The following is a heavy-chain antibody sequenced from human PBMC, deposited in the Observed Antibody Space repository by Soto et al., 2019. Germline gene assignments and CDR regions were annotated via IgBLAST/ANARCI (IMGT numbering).Heavy chain of an antibody. Sequence: EVQLVESGGGLVQPGGSLRLSCAASGFTVRSNFMNWVRQAPGKGLEWVATIYAGGTTYNADSVKGRFTISRDTSKNTLFLHMDSLRVEDTAMYPCARGPDIVIRDWGQGTLVTVSS. CDR2: IYAGGTT. J-gene: IGHJ4*02. V-gene: IGHV3-66*01. CDR3: ARGPDIVIRD. CDR1: GFTVRSNF. D-gene: IGHD2-8*01.